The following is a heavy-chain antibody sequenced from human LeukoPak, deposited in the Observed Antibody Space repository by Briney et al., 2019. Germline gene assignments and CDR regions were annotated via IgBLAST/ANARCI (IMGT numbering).Heavy chain of an antibody. CDR1: VGPFCFYY. CDR3: ARGRTWRRYYDSSGYYSDY. D-gene: IGHD3-22*01. J-gene: IGHJ4*02. V-gene: IGHV4-34*01. Sequence: SETLSLICAVYVGPFCFYYWRCIRRPRGRGGEWVGQINHSGSTNYNTSLKSRVTISVDTSKNQFSLKLSSVTAADTAVYYCARGRTWRRYYDSSGYYSDYWGQGTLVTVSS. CDR2: INHSGST.